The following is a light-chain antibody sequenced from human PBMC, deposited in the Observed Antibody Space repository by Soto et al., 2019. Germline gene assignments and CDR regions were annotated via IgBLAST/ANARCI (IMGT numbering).Light chain of an antibody. V-gene: IGKV3-15*01. J-gene: IGKJ5*01. CDR1: RNVNSK. CDR3: QQYNTWPPIT. CDR2: AAS. Sequence: EIVMTQSPASLSVSPWERATLSCRASRNVNSKLAWYQHRPGQAPRLLIYAASTRATGIPARFSGSGSGTEFTLTIRSLQSEDFAVYYCQQYNTWPPITFGQGTRLEIK.